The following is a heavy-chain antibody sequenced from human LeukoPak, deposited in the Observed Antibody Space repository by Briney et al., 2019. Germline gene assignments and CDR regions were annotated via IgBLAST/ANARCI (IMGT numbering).Heavy chain of an antibody. J-gene: IGHJ4*02. CDR3: ARRSRAGFFDY. V-gene: IGHV4-39*01. Sequence: SETLSLTCAVSGGSINSNTYYWGWIRQPPGKGLEWIGSVNSSGSTYYNPSLKSRVAISVDTSKNQFSLRLSSVTAPDTAVYYCARRSRAGFFDYWGQGTLVSVSS. CDR1: GGSINSNTYY. CDR2: VNSSGST.